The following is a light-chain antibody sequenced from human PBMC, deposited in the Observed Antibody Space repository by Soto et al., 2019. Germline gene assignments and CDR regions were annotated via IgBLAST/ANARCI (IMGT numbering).Light chain of an antibody. CDR1: NGDVGGYNY. CDR3: SSYTSSSTLS. J-gene: IGLJ1*01. Sequence: QSALTQPASVSGSPGQSITISCTGTNGDVGGYNYVSWYQQHPGKAPKLMIYEVSNRPSGISNRFSGSKSGNTASLTISGLQAEDEADYYCSSYTSSSTLSFGTGTKLTVL. CDR2: EVS. V-gene: IGLV2-14*01.